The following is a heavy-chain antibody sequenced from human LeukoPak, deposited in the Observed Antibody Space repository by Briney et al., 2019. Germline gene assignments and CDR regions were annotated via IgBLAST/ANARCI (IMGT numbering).Heavy chain of an antibody. J-gene: IGHJ4*02. CDR2: ISYDGSNK. CDR1: GFTFSSYG. CDR3: ANALYSYGSPGYFDY. V-gene: IGHV3-30*18. D-gene: IGHD5-18*01. Sequence: PGRSLRLSCAASGFTFSSYGMHWVRQAPGKGLEWVAVISYDGSNKYYADSVKGRFTISRDNSKNTLYLQMNSLRAEDTAVCYRANALYSYGSPGYFDYWGQGTLVTVSS.